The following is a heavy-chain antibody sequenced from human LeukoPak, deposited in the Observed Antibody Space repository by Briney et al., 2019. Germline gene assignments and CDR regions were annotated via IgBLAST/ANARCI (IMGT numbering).Heavy chain of an antibody. D-gene: IGHD5-24*01. V-gene: IGHV3-66*01. CDR3: ASSRSGWLQYNY. Sequence: GGSLRLSCAAPGFTVSSSYMSWVRQAPGKGLEWVSVIYSGGSTYYADSVKGRFTISRDNSKNTMYLQMNSLRAEDTAVYYCASSRSGWLQYNYWGQGTLVTVSS. J-gene: IGHJ4*02. CDR1: GFTVSSSY. CDR2: IYSGGST.